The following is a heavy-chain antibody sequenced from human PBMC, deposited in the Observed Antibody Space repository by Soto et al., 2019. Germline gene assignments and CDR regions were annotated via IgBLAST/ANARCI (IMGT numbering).Heavy chain of an antibody. D-gene: IGHD3-22*01. J-gene: IGHJ4*02. CDR2: IGGSGRTT. CDR1: AFTFNNYA. Sequence: GESLRLSCAASAFTFNNYAMSWVRQAPGKGLEWVSGIGGSGRTTYYADSVKGRFTISRDNSNNTLFLQMNSLRAEDTAVYYCAKSRYSDSSGDFYDYWGQGTLVTVSS. V-gene: IGHV3-23*01. CDR3: AKSRYSDSSGDFYDY.